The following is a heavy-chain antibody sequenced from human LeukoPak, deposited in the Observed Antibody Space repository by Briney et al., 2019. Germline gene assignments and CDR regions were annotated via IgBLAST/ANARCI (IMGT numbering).Heavy chain of an antibody. CDR1: GYSFTSYW. D-gene: IGHD4-17*01. CDR2: IYPGDSDT. Sequence: GESLTISCKGSGYSFTSYWDGWVRKTTGKGLVWMGIIYPGDSDTRYSPSFQGQVTISSDKPISTAYLQWSSLKASDAAMYYCAKSTGLRRCFDYWGQGTLVTVSS. CDR3: AKSTGLRRCFDY. J-gene: IGHJ4*02. V-gene: IGHV5-51*04.